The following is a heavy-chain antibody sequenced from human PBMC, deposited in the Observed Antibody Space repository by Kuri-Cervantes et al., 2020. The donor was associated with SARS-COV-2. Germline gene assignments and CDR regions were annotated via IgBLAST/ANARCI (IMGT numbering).Heavy chain of an antibody. Sequence: GGSLRLSCKGSGYSLTSYWIGWVRQMPGKGLEWMGIIYPGDSDTRYSPSFQGQVTISADKSISTAYLQWSSLKASDTAMYYCARPGDRGYIRDYYYMDVWGKGTTVTVSS. V-gene: IGHV5-51*01. CDR2: IYPGDSDT. CDR3: ARPGDRGYIRDYYYMDV. J-gene: IGHJ6*03. CDR1: GYSLTSYW. D-gene: IGHD5-12*01.